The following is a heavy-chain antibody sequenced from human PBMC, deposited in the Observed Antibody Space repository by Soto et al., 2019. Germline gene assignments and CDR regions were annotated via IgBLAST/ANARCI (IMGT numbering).Heavy chain of an antibody. CDR2: IIPIFGTA. CDR1: GGTFSSYA. D-gene: IGHD6-19*01. J-gene: IGHJ4*02. Sequence: QVQLVQSGAEVKKPGSSVKVSCKASGGTFSSYAISWVRQAPGQGLEWMGGIIPIFGTANYAQKFQGRVTITADESTSTASMERGSRRSENTALNYCAEVPGGWPIGNYFAYWAREPWSPSPQ. V-gene: IGHV1-69*01. CDR3: AEVPGGWPIGNYFAY.